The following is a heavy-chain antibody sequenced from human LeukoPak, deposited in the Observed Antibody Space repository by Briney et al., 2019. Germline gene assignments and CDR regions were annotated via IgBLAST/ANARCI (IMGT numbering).Heavy chain of an antibody. CDR1: GFTVSSNY. J-gene: IGHJ5*02. V-gene: IGHV4-30-2*01. Sequence: LRLSCAASGFTVSSNYMSWIRQPPGKGLEWVGYIYHSGSTYYNPSLKSRVTISVDRSKNQFSLKLSSVTAADTAVYYCAREMGYCSGGSCYPGWFDPWGQGTLVTVSS. D-gene: IGHD2-15*01. CDR3: AREMGYCSGGSCYPGWFDP. CDR2: IYHSGST.